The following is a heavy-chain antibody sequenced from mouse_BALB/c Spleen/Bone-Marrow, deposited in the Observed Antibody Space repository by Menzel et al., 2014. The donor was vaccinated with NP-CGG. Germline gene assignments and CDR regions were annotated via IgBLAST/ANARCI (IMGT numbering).Heavy chain of an antibody. CDR1: GISIXTGNYR. CDR2: IYYSGTI. CDR3: ARAYYRYAMDY. D-gene: IGHD2-14*01. V-gene: IGHV3-5*02. Sequence: EVQLQQSGPGLVKPSQTVSLPCTVTGISIXTGNYRWSWIRQFPGNKLEWIGFIYYSGTITYNPSLTSRTTITRDTSKNQFFLEMNSLTTEDTATYYCARAYYRYAMDYWGQGTSATVSS. J-gene: IGHJ4*01.